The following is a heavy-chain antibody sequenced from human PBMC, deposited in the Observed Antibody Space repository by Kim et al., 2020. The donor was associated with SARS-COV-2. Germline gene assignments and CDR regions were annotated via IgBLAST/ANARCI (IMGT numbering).Heavy chain of an antibody. J-gene: IGHJ4*02. D-gene: IGHD1-26*01. V-gene: IGHV1-3*01. Sequence: QEFQGRVTITRDAAASTAYMELSSLGSEDTAVYYCARDAAGSSGSSDFDYWGQGTLVTVSS. CDR3: ARDAAGSSGSSDFDY.